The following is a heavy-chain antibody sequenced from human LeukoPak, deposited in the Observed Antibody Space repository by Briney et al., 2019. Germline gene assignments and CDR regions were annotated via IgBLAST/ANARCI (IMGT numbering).Heavy chain of an antibody. D-gene: IGHD6-6*01. CDR1: GGTFSSYA. CDR2: IIPIFGTA. J-gene: IGHJ5*02. Sequence: GASVKVSCKASGGTFSSYAISWVRQAPGQGLEWMGGIIPIFGTANYAQKFQGRVTITTDESTSTAYMELSSLRSEDTAAYYCARGTSIAARHDNWFDPWGQGTLVTVSS. V-gene: IGHV1-69*05. CDR3: ARGTSIAARHDNWFDP.